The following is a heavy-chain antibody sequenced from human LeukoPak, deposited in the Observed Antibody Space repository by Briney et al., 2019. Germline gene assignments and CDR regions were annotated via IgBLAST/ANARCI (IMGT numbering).Heavy chain of an antibody. CDR1: GSSISGYY. V-gene: IGHV4-4*07. CDR3: ARGSGGNSDY. CDR2: IYSGGCT. D-gene: IGHD4-23*01. J-gene: IGHJ4*02. Sequence: SGPTLVNPSETLSLTCTVSGSSISGYYWSWIRQPAGRGLEWIGHIYSGGCTNYSPSLESRVTVSVDASKHQFSLRLSSVTAADTAVYYCARGSGGNSDYWGQGTLVTVSS.